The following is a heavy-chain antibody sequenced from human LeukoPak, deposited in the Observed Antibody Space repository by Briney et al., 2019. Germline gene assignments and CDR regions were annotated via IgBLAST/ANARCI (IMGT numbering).Heavy chain of an antibody. J-gene: IGHJ3*02. Sequence: ASVKVSCKASGYTFTSYGISWVRQAPGQGLEWMGWISAYNGNTNYAQKFQGRATMTTDTSTSTAYMDLRSLRSDDTAVYYCARDFSPARYYADAFDIWGQGTMVTVSS. CDR2: ISAYNGNT. V-gene: IGHV1-18*01. CDR1: GYTFTSYG. D-gene: IGHD2-2*01. CDR3: ARDFSPARYYADAFDI.